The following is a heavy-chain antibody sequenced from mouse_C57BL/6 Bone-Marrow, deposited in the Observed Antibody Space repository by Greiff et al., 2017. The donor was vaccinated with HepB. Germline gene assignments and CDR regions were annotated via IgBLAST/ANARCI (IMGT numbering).Heavy chain of an antibody. J-gene: IGHJ3*01. CDR1: GYTFTEYS. Sequence: SGAELVKPGASVKLSCKASGYTFTEYSIHWVKQRSGQGLEWIGWFYPGSGSIKYNEKFQDKATLTADKSSSTVYMKLSRLTSEASAVYSGARNETLLSFAYWGQGTLVTVSA. CDR3: ARNETLLSFAY. V-gene: IGHV1-62-2*01. D-gene: IGHD2-1*01. CDR2: FYPGSGSI.